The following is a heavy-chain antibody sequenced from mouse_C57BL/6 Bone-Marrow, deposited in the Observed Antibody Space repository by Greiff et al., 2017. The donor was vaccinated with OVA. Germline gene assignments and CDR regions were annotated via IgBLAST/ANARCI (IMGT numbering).Heavy chain of an antibody. Sequence: QVTLQESGPGILQPSQTLSLTCSFSGFSLSTFGMGVGWIRQPPGKGLEWLVHIWWDDDKYYNPVLKSRLTISKDTSKNQVVLKIANVDTADTATYSCARMGIYDGYSVYWGQGTTLTVSS. CDR3: ARMGIYDGYSVY. J-gene: IGHJ2*01. CDR1: GFSLSTFGMG. D-gene: IGHD2-3*01. CDR2: IWWDDDK. V-gene: IGHV8-8*01.